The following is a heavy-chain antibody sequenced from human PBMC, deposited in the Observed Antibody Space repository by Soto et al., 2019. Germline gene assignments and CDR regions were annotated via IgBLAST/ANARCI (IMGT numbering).Heavy chain of an antibody. CDR2: INAANGNT. CDR3: AREASAVVSLDY. J-gene: IGHJ4*02. V-gene: IGHV1-3*01. Sequence: ASVKVSCKASGYIFSTYTMHWVRQAPGQRLEWMGWINAANGNTKYSQNFQGRVTISRDTSASTAYLELSSLRSEDTAVYYCAREASAVVSLDYWGQGTLVTVSS. CDR1: GYIFSTYT. D-gene: IGHD2-15*01.